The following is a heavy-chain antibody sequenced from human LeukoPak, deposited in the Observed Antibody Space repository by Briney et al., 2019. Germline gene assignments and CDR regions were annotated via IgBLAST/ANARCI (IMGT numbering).Heavy chain of an antibody. D-gene: IGHD3-22*01. V-gene: IGHV3-74*03. CDR1: GFTFSSYW. CDR3: ARVYYYDSSGYSLDY. Sequence: GGTLRLSCAPSGFTFSSYWMHWVRQAPGRGLVWVSRIKSDGSSPPYADSVKGRFTIYRDIAKNTLYLQMTSLRAEDPAVYYCARVYYYDSSGYSLDYWGQGTLVTVSS. CDR2: IKSDGSSP. J-gene: IGHJ4*02.